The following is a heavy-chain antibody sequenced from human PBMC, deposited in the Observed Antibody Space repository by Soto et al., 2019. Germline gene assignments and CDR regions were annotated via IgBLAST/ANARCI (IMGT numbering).Heavy chain of an antibody. V-gene: IGHV4-4*07. CDR2: ISTSGNT. J-gene: IGHJ5*02. Sequence: WTWIRQSAGKGLEWIGHISTSGNTNYNPSLNSRLTMSVDTSKNQVSLKLTSVTAADTAVYYCARGGGVPALGDPWGQGTLVTVSS. CDR3: ARGGGVPALGDP. D-gene: IGHD3-16*01.